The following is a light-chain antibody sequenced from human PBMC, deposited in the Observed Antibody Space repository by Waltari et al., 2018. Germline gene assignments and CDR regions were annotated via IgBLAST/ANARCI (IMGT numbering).Light chain of an antibody. CDR3: QQYYGVTLT. CDR2: GTS. Sequence: DIQMTQSPSSLSASVGDRVSISCRASQVISNSLAWYHQSPGQAPKLLLYGTSRLESGVPSRFSGRGSGTDDTLTISSLQPEDFGTYYCQQYYGVTLTFGGGTKVQI. V-gene: IGKV1-NL1*01. J-gene: IGKJ4*01. CDR1: QVISNS.